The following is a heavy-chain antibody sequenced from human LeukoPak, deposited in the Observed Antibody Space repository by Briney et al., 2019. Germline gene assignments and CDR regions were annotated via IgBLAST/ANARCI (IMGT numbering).Heavy chain of an antibody. V-gene: IGHV3-33*01. CDR1: GFTFNTFG. CDR2: IWFDGSNK. J-gene: IGHJ6*02. CDR3: ARARSTSNSYYGFDV. Sequence: PGGSLRLSCEATGFTFNTFGMHWVRQAPGKGLEWVAVIWFDGSNKFYADSVKGRFTVSRDNSENALYLQLNSLRAEDTALYYCARARSTSNSYYGFDVWGQGTTVTVSS.